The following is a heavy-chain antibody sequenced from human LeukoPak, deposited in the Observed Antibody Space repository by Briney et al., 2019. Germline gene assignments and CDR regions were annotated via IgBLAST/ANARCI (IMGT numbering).Heavy chain of an antibody. D-gene: IGHD4-17*01. CDR2: IYPGDSDT. V-gene: IGHV5-51*01. J-gene: IGHJ4*02. CDR3: ARRYGRPFDY. Sequence: GESLKISCKGSGYSFTSLWIGWVRQMPEKGLEWMGIIYPGDSDTRYSPPFEGQVTISADKSISTAYLEWCNLKASDTAIYYCARRYGRPFDYWGQGTLVTVSS. CDR1: GYSFTSLW.